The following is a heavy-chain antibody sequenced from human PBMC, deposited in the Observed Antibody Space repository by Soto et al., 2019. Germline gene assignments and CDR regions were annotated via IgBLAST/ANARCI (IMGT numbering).Heavy chain of an antibody. CDR3: ASVTLGYCSSTSCYDSIPTVDP. J-gene: IGHJ5*02. D-gene: IGHD2-2*01. Sequence: ASVKVSCKASGYTFTSYGISWVRQAPGQGLEWMGWISAYNGNTNYAQKLQGRVTMTTDTSTSTAYMELRSLRSDDTAVYYCASVTLGYCSSTSCYDSIPTVDPWGQGTLVTVSS. CDR1: GYTFTSYG. CDR2: ISAYNGNT. V-gene: IGHV1-18*01.